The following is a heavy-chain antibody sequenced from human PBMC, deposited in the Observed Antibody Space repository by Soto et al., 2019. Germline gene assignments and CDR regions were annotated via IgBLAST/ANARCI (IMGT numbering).Heavy chain of an antibody. Sequence: ASVKVSCKASGYTFTSYYIHWVRQAPGQGLEWMGIINPSGGYTSYAQQFQGRVTMTRDTSTSTVYMDVSSLRSEDTAVYYCARSLGNYGSGSPLDHWDQGTLVTVSS. D-gene: IGHD3-10*01. CDR1: GYTFTSYY. CDR2: INPSGGYT. V-gene: IGHV1-46*03. CDR3: ARSLGNYGSGSPLDH. J-gene: IGHJ5*02.